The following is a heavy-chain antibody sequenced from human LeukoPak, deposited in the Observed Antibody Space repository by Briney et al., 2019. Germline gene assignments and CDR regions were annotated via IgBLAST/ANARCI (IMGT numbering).Heavy chain of an antibody. V-gene: IGHV4-4*07. J-gene: IGHJ4*02. Sequence: SETLSLTCTVSGGAISSYYWSWIRQPAGKGLEWIGRIYTSGITNYNPSLKSRVTMSVDTSKNQFSLKLSSVTAADTAVYYCALTVVPAAPKYFDYWGQGTLVTVSS. CDR2: IYTSGIT. D-gene: IGHD2-2*01. CDR1: GGAISSYY. CDR3: ALTVVPAAPKYFDY.